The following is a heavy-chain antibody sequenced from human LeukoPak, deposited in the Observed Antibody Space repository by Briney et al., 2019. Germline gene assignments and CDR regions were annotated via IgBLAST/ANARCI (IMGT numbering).Heavy chain of an antibody. Sequence: PVKVSCKASGGTFSSYAISWVRQAPGQGLEWMGGIIPIFGTANYAQKFQGRVTITANESTSTAYMELSSLRSEDTAVYYCARDSSGYYRDWYFDLWGRGTLVTVSS. CDR3: ARDSSGYYRDWYFDL. D-gene: IGHD3-22*01. V-gene: IGHV1-69*13. CDR1: GGTFSSYA. J-gene: IGHJ2*01. CDR2: IIPIFGTA.